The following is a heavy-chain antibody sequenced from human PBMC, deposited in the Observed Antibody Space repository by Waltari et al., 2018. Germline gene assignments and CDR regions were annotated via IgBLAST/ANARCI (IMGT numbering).Heavy chain of an antibody. CDR1: RFTFSIYY. V-gene: IGHV3-7*03. J-gene: IGHJ4*02. Sequence: EVQLVESGGGLVQPGGSLRLSCAASRFTFSIYYMAWVRQAPGKGLEWVANRKQDGSEKYYADSVKGRFTISRDNAENSLYLQMNSLRVEDTAVYYCAREDNGGPDYWGQGTLVTVSS. CDR2: RKQDGSEK. D-gene: IGHD2-8*01. CDR3: AREDNGGPDY.